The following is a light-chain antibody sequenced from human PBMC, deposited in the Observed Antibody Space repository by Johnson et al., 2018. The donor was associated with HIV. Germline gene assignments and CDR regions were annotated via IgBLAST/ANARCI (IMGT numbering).Light chain of an antibody. CDR3: GTWDSSLSASYV. Sequence: QSVLTQPPSVSAAPGQKVTISCSGSSSNIGNNYVSWYQQFPGTAPKLLIYENNKRPSGIPDRFSGSKSGTSATLGITGVQPGDEADYYCGTWDSSLSASYVFGTGTKVTAL. CDR2: ENN. J-gene: IGLJ1*01. V-gene: IGLV1-51*02. CDR1: SSNIGNNY.